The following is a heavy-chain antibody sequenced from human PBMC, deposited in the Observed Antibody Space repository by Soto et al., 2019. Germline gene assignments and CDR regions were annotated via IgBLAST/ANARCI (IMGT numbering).Heavy chain of an antibody. V-gene: IGHV3-7*03. J-gene: IGHJ6*02. CDR3: AREFGASSIYYYYYGMDV. Sequence: GGSLRLSCAASGFTFSSYWMSWVRQAPGKGLEWVANIKQDGSEKYYVNAVKVRFTISRDNAKDSRYLQMNSLRTEDTAVHECAREFGASSIYYYYYGMDVWGQGTTVTVSS. CDR2: IKQDGSEK. D-gene: IGHD3-10*01. CDR1: GFTFSSYW.